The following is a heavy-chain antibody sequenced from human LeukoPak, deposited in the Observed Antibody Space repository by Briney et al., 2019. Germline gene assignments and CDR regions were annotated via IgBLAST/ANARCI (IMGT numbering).Heavy chain of an antibody. Sequence: SVKVSCKASGGTFSSYAISWVRQAPGQGLEWMGGIIPIYGTANYAQKFQGRVTITADESTSTAYMELSSLRSEDTAVYYCARDTIAVGDYYYGMDVWGQGTTVTVSS. CDR3: ARDTIAVGDYYYGMDV. CDR1: GGTFSSYA. V-gene: IGHV1-69*13. J-gene: IGHJ6*02. CDR2: IIPIYGTA. D-gene: IGHD3-9*01.